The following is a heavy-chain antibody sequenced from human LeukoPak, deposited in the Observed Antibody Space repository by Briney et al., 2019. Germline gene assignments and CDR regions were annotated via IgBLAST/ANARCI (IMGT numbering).Heavy chain of an antibody. CDR1: GYTFTSYD. D-gene: IGHD6-13*01. J-gene: IGHJ6*03. CDR2: MNPNSGNT. V-gene: IGHV1-8*03. CDR3: AREGSSWTPRYYYYYYMDV. Sequence: ASVKVSCKASGYTFTSYDINWVRQATGQGLEWMGWMNPNSGNTGYAQKFQGRVTITRNTSISTAYMELSSLRSEDTAVYYCAREGSSWTPRYYYYYYMDVWGKGTTVTVSS.